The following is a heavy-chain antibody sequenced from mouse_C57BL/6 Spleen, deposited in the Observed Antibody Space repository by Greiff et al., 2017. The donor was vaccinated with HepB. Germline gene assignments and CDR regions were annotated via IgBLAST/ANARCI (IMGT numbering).Heavy chain of an antibody. D-gene: IGHD3-2*02. CDR1: GYTFTSYG. J-gene: IGHJ4*01. CDR3: ARQLRLPMDY. Sequence: VKLKESGAELARPGASVKLSCKASGYTFTSYGISWVKQRTGQGLEWIGEIYPRSGNTYYNEKFKGKATLTADKSSSTAYMELRSLTSEDSAVYFCARQLRLPMDYWGQGTSVTVSS. V-gene: IGHV1-81*01. CDR2: IYPRSGNT.